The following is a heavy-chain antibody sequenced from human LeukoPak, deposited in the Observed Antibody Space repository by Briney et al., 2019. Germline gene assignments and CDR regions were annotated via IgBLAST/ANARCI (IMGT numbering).Heavy chain of an antibody. CDR3: ARPLRYCSSTSCYFVGAFDI. Sequence: ASVKVSCKASGYTFTGYYMHWVRQAPGQGLGWMGWINPNSGGTNYAQKFQGRVTMTRDTSISTAYMELSRLRSDDTAVYYCARPLRYCSSTSCYFVGAFDIWGQGTMVTVSS. CDR1: GYTFTGYY. V-gene: IGHV1-2*02. D-gene: IGHD2-2*01. CDR2: INPNSGGT. J-gene: IGHJ3*02.